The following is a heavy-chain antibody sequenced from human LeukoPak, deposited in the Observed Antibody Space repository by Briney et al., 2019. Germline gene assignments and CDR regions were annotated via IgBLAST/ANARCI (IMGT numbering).Heavy chain of an antibody. Sequence: GGSLRLSCAASGFTFSDYYMSWIRQAPGKGLEWVSYISSSSSYTNYADSVKGRFTISRDNAKNSLYLQMNSLRAEDTAVYCCARDWYCSSTSCRYYYGMDVWGQGTTVTVSS. J-gene: IGHJ6*02. CDR3: ARDWYCSSTSCRYYYGMDV. D-gene: IGHD2-2*01. CDR1: GFTFSDYY. V-gene: IGHV3-11*05. CDR2: ISSSSSYT.